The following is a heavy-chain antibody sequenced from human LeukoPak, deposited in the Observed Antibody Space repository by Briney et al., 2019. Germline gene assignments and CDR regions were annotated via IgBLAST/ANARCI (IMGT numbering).Heavy chain of an antibody. CDR2: ISAYKGNT. CDR3: ARDGSELRYFDRYFDY. CDR1: VYTFTSYG. V-gene: IGHV1-18*01. J-gene: IGHJ4*02. D-gene: IGHD3-9*01. Sequence: ASVKVSCKASVYTFTSYGISWVRQAPGQRLEWMGWISAYKGNTNSAQKLQGRVTMTTDTSTSTAYMELRSLRSDDTAVYYCARDGSELRYFDRYFDYWGQGTLVTVSS.